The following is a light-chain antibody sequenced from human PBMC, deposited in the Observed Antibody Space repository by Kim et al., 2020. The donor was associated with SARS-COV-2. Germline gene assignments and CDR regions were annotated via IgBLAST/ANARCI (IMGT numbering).Light chain of an antibody. V-gene: IGLV3-1*01. CDR2: QDI. CDR3: QAWDSGTVVV. CDR1: ELGDKY. Sequence: VSPGQTVRITYSGDELGDKYFFWFQQKAGQSPVLVIYQDIKRPSGIPERFSASNSGNTATLTISGTQATDEADYYCQAWDSGTVVVFGGGTQLTVL. J-gene: IGLJ3*02.